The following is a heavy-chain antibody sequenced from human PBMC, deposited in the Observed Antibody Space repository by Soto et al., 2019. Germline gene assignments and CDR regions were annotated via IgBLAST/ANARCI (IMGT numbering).Heavy chain of an antibody. Sequence: QVQLVGSGGGVVQPGTSLRLSCAASGFTFNTYFMHWVRQAPGKGLEWVAVISYDGSNKDYADSVKGRFTISRDNSKNTLYLQMISLRAEDTAVYYCAFDISMVTSLGYWGQGTLVTVSS. CDR2: ISYDGSNK. CDR1: GFTFNTYF. CDR3: AFDISMVTSLGY. J-gene: IGHJ4*02. D-gene: IGHD5-18*01. V-gene: IGHV3-30-3*01.